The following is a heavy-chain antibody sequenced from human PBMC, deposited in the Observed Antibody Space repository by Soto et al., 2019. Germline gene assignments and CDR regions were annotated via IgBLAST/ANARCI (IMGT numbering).Heavy chain of an antibody. J-gene: IGHJ6*02. Sequence: ASVKVSCKASGYTFTTYAMHWVRQAPGQGLEWMGWINADNGDTNYSQTFQGRVTITTDTSASTAYMELRSLRSDDTAVYYCAREGVAPYYYYGMDIWGQGTPVTVSS. CDR2: INADNGDT. CDR1: GYTFTTYA. V-gene: IGHV1-3*01. CDR3: AREGVAPYYYYGMDI. D-gene: IGHD5-12*01.